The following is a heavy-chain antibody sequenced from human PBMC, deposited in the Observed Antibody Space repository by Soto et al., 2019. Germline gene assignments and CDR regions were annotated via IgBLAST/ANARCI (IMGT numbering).Heavy chain of an antibody. Sequence: ASVTVSCKASGYTFTSYYIHWVRQAPGQGLEWMGIINPSGGSTSYAQKFQGRVTMTRDTSTSTVYMELSSLRSEDTAVYYCARTSYCSGGSCSNYNWFDPWGQGTLVTVSS. CDR3: ARTSYCSGGSCSNYNWFDP. CDR2: INPSGGST. V-gene: IGHV1-46*03. D-gene: IGHD2-15*01. CDR1: GYTFTSYY. J-gene: IGHJ5*02.